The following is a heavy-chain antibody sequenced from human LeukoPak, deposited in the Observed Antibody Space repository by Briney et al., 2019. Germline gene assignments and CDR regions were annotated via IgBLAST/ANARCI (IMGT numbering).Heavy chain of an antibody. D-gene: IGHD2-15*01. CDR1: GFTFSSYA. J-gene: IGHJ4*02. Sequence: PGGSLRLSCAASGFTFSSYAMSWVREAPGKGLEWVSAISGSGGSTYYADSVKGRFTISRDNSKNTLYLQMNSLRAEDTAVYYCAKDPEGYCSGGSCYAGGYWGQGTLVTVSS. V-gene: IGHV3-23*01. CDR2: ISGSGGST. CDR3: AKDPEGYCSGGSCYAGGY.